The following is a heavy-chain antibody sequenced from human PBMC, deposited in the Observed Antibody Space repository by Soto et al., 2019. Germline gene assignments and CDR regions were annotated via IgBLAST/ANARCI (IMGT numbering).Heavy chain of an antibody. D-gene: IGHD3-3*01. CDR1: GGSFSGYY. Sequence: SETLSLTCAVYGGSFSGYYRSWIRQPPGKGLEWIGEINHSGSTNYNPSLKSRVTISVDTSKNQFSLKLSSVTAADTAVYYCARGRSYYDFWSGYVGHNSPGPYYFDYWGQGTLVTVSS. V-gene: IGHV4-34*01. CDR3: ARGRSYYDFWSGYVGHNSPGPYYFDY. J-gene: IGHJ4*02. CDR2: INHSGST.